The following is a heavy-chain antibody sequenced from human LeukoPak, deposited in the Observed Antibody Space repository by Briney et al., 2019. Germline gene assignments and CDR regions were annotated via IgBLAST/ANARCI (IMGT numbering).Heavy chain of an antibody. CDR2: IHHSGTT. CDR1: GYSISNGYY. CDR3: ARSYYDTRGRFDP. J-gene: IGHJ5*02. D-gene: IGHD3-22*01. Sequence: SDTLSLTCTVSGYSISNGYYWGWVRQPPGKGLEWIGTIHHSGTTYYSPSLRSRVTTSVDTSKNQFSLSLSSVTAADTAVYYCARSYYDTRGRFDPWRQGTLVTVSS. V-gene: IGHV4-38-2*02.